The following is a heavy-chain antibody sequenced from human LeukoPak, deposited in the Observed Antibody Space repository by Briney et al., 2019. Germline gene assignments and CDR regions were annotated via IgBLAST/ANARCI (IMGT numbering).Heavy chain of an antibody. CDR3: AKSEKDFWSGYSIPDFDY. V-gene: IGHV3-30*02. CDR1: GFTFSSYG. D-gene: IGHD3-3*01. J-gene: IGHJ4*02. CDR2: IRYDGSNK. Sequence: GGSLRLSCAASGFTFSSYGMHWVRQAPGKGLEWVAFIRYDGSNKYYADSVKGRFTISRDNSKNTLYLQMNSLRAEDTAVYYCAKSEKDFWSGYSIPDFDYWGQGTLVTVSS.